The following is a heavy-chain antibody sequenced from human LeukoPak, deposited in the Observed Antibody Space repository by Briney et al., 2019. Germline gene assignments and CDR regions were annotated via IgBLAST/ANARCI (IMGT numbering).Heavy chain of an antibody. CDR1: GYTFTGYY. Sequence: ASVKVSSKASGYTFTGYYMHWVRQAPGQGLEWMGWINPNSGGANYAQKFQGRVTMTRDTSISTAYMELSRLRSDDTAVYYCARDPNYYGSGSYYYYYYYMDVWGKGTTVTISS. CDR2: INPNSGGA. J-gene: IGHJ6*03. CDR3: ARDPNYYGSGSYYYYYYYMDV. V-gene: IGHV1-2*02. D-gene: IGHD3-10*01.